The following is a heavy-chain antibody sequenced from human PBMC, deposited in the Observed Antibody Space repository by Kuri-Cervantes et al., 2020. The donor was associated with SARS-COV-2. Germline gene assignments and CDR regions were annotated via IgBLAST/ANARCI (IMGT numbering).Heavy chain of an antibody. J-gene: IGHJ5*02. Sequence: SETLSLTCAVYGGSFSGYYWSWIRQPPGKGLEWIGEINHSGSTNYNPSLKSRVTISVDTSKNQFSLKLSSVTAADTAVYYCARGRIAAAGMRAPFDPWGQGTLVTVSS. CDR2: INHSGST. D-gene: IGHD6-13*01. CDR3: ARGRIAAAGMRAPFDP. V-gene: IGHV4-34*01. CDR1: GGSFSGYY.